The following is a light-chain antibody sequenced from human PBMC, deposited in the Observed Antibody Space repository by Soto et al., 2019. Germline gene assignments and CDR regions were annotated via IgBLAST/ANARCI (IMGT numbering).Light chain of an antibody. CDR3: QHYNSYSEA. Sequence: ENVLTQSPGTLSLSPGERATLSCRASQSVSSSDLAWYQQKPGQAPRLLIYDASNRATGIPARFSGSGSGTDFTLTISSLEPEDFATYYCQHYNSYSEAFGQGTKVDIK. J-gene: IGKJ1*01. V-gene: IGKV3-20*01. CDR2: DAS. CDR1: QSVSSSD.